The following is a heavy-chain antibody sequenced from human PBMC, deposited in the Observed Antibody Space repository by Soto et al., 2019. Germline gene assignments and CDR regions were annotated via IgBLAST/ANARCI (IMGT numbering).Heavy chain of an antibody. J-gene: IGHJ6*02. CDR3: ARLPYYYDSSGWPGVVDYYYGMDV. CDR2: IYPGDSDT. D-gene: IGHD3-22*01. V-gene: IGHV5-51*01. Sequence: GESLKISCKGSGYSFTSYWIGWVRQMPGKGLEWMGIIYPGDSDTRYSPSFQGQVTISADKSISTAYLQWSSLKASDTAMYYCARLPYYYDSSGWPGVVDYYYGMDVWGQGTTVTVSS. CDR1: GYSFTSYW.